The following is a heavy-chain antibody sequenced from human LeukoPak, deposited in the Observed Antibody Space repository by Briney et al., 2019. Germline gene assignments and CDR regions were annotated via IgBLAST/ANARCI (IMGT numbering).Heavy chain of an antibody. Sequence: SETLSLTFTVSSGSVNIGASYWGWVRQSPGVGLEWIGTVYSTGGTYYNPSLRSRLTISLDASKRQFSLKLTSVTAADTAFYYCARDPSRSCSGNYCYSHWGQGTLVIVSS. J-gene: IGHJ1*01. V-gene: IGHV4-39*07. CDR2: VYSTGGT. CDR3: ARDPSRSCSGNYCYSH. CDR1: SGSVNIGASY. D-gene: IGHD2-15*01.